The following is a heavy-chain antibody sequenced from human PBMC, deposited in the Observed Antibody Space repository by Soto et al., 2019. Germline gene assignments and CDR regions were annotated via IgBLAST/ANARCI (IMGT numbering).Heavy chain of an antibody. Sequence: PGESLKISCKGLGNSFNNWIGWVRQMPGKGLEWVGIIYPGDSDTRYSPSFQGQVTISADKSISTAYLQWSSLKPSDSAMYYCATKHVDNIGYQVDYWGQGTLVTVSS. CDR3: ATKHVDNIGYQVDY. J-gene: IGHJ4*02. CDR2: IYPGDSDT. V-gene: IGHV5-51*01. D-gene: IGHD3-22*01. CDR1: GNSFNNW.